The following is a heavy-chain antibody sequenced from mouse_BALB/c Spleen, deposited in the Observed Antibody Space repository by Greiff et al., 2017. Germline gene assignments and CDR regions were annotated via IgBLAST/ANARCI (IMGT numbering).Heavy chain of an antibody. J-gene: IGHJ4*01. D-gene: IGHD2-4*01. Sequence: EVKLVESGGGLVQPGGSRKLSCAASGFTFSSFGMHWVRQAPEKGLEWVAYISSGSSTIYYADTVKGRFTISRDNPKNTLFLQMTSLRSEDTAMYYCARFMITYAMDYWGQGTSVTVSS. CDR1: GFTFSSFG. CDR2: ISSGSSTI. V-gene: IGHV5-17*02. CDR3: ARFMITYAMDY.